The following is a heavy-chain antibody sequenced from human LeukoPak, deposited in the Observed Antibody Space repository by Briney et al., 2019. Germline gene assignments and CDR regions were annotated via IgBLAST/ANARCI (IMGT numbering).Heavy chain of an antibody. Sequence: PSETLSLTCAVYGGSFSGYYWSWIRQPPGKGLEWIGEINHSGSTNYNPSLKSRVTISVDTSKNQFSLKLSSVTAADTAVYYCARYCSGGSYYSAYYYGMDVWGQGTTVTVSS. J-gene: IGHJ6*02. CDR1: GGSFSGYY. CDR3: ARYCSGGSYYSAYYYGMDV. D-gene: IGHD2-15*01. CDR2: INHSGST. V-gene: IGHV4-34*01.